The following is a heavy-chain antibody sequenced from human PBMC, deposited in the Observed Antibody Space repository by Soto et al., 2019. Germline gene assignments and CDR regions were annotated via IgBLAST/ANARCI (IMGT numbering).Heavy chain of an antibody. CDR3: ATTYCSGGYCFSSEY. CDR1: GITFRSYS. Sequence: PGGSLRLSCAASGITFRSYSMSWVRQAPGKGLEWVSSITSDSSDIYYADSVKGRFTISRDNGENSLYLQMTSLGAEDTGVYYCATTYCSGGYCFSSEYWGQGVLVTVSS. J-gene: IGHJ4*02. D-gene: IGHD2-15*01. CDR2: ITSDSSDI. V-gene: IGHV3-21*01.